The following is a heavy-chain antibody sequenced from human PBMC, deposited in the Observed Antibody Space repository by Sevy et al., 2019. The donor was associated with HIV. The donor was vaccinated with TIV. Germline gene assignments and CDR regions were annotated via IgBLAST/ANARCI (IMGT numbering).Heavy chain of an antibody. D-gene: IGHD1-26*01. CDR2: IYSGGST. V-gene: IGHV3-53*01. Sequence: GGSLRLSCAASGFTVSSNYMSWVRQAPGKGLEWVSVIYSGGSTYYADSVKGRFTISGDNSKNTLYLQMNSLRAEDTAVYYCARGLGATPYYFDYWGQGTLVTVSS. J-gene: IGHJ4*02. CDR3: ARGLGATPYYFDY. CDR1: GFTVSSNY.